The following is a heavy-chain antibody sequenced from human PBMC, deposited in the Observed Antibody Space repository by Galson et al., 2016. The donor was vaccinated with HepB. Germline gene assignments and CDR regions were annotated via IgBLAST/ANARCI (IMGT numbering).Heavy chain of an antibody. V-gene: IGHV3-23*01. CDR2: ITGTGAFT. Sequence: SLRLSCAASGFTFSSYAMSWVRQAPGQGLEWVSSITGTGAFTYYPVSVKGRFTISRDNSKNTVYLQMNNLRVEDTAEYYCAKVAEGRFWAEYYFDYWGQGTLVTVSS. D-gene: IGHD1-14*01. J-gene: IGHJ4*02. CDR1: GFTFSSYA. CDR3: AKVAEGRFWAEYYFDY.